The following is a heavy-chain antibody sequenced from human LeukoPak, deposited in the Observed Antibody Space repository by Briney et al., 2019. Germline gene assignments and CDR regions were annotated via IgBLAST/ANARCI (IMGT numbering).Heavy chain of an antibody. J-gene: IGHJ4*02. V-gene: IGHV3-21*01. CDR1: GFPFSSYS. D-gene: IGHD5-12*01. CDR2: ISSSSSYI. Sequence: PGGSMRLSCAASGFPFSSYSMNWVRQAPGKWLEWVSSISSSSSYIYYADSVKGRFTISRDNAKNALYLQMNSLRAEDTAVYYCARDHRGYSGYDLGYWGQGTLVTVSS. CDR3: ARDHRGYSGYDLGY.